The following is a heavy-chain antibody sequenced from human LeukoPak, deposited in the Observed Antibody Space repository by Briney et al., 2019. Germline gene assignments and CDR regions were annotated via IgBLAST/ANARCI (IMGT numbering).Heavy chain of an antibody. J-gene: IGHJ4*02. CDR1: GFTFSTFA. Sequence: GGSLRLSCAASGFTFSTFAMSWVRQAPGKGLERVSVLSGSGTTGTYYADSVKGRFTISRDNSKNTLFLEMNSLRAEDTAVYYCARAYSSGWYYFDYWGQGTLVTVSS. CDR3: ARAYSSGWYYFDY. V-gene: IGHV3-23*01. D-gene: IGHD6-19*01. CDR2: LSGSGTTGT.